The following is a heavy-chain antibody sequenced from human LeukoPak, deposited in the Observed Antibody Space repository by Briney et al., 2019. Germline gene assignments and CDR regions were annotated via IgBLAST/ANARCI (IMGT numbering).Heavy chain of an antibody. CDR3: AKDMGGATYYYYYGMDV. CDR2: ISWNSGSI. V-gene: IGHV3-9*01. D-gene: IGHD1-26*01. J-gene: IGHJ6*02. Sequence: PGGSLRLSGAASGFTFDDYAMHWVRQAPGKGLEWVSGISWNSGSIGYADSVKGRFTISRDNAKNSLYLQMNSLRAEDTALYYCAKDMGGATYYYYYGMDVWGQGTTVTVSS. CDR1: GFTFDDYA.